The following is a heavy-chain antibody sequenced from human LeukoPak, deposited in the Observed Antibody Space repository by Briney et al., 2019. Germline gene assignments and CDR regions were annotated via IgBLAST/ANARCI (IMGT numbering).Heavy chain of an antibody. CDR2: ISGSGGST. D-gene: IGHD6-19*01. V-gene: IGHV3-23*01. J-gene: IGHJ3*02. CDR1: GFTFSSYG. Sequence: GGSLRLSCAASGFTFSSYGMSWVRQAPGKGLEWVSAISGSGGSTYYADSVKGRFTISRDNSKNTLCLQMNSLRAEDTAVYYCAKSAVAGRGAFDIWGQGTMVTVPS. CDR3: AKSAVAGRGAFDI.